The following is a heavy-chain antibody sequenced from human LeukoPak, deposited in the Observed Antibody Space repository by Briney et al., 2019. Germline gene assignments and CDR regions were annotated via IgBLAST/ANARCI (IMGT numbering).Heavy chain of an antibody. CDR3: ARVIVGAAAGPFDY. CDR1: GYTFASYD. J-gene: IGHJ4*02. CDR2: ISAYNGNT. D-gene: IGHD6-13*01. Sequence: ASVKVSCKASGYTFASYDINWVRQATGQGLEWMGWISAYNGNTNYAQKLQGRVTMTTDTSTSTAYMELRSLRSDDTAVYYCARVIVGAAAGPFDYWGQGTLVTVSS. V-gene: IGHV1-18*01.